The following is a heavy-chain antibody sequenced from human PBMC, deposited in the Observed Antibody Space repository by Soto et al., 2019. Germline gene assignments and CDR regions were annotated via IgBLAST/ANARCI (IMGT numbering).Heavy chain of an antibody. CDR3: ARTLSWRRGPFDY. CDR1: GFIFNTYS. CDR2: ISGSSRTI. Sequence: EVQLVESGGGLIQPGGSLRLTCAASGFIFNTYSMNWVRQAPGKGLEWVSYISGSSRTILYSESVRGRFTISRDNANNSVYLQMSSLRDEDTAVYYCARTLSWRRGPFDYWGQGSLVSVSS. V-gene: IGHV3-48*02. D-gene: IGHD2-15*01. J-gene: IGHJ4*02.